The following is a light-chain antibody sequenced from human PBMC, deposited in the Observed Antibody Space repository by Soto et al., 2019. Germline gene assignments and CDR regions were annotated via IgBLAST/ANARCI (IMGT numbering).Light chain of an antibody. CDR3: QQFNSYPLT. CDR2: DAS. J-gene: IGKJ4*01. CDR1: QAINSA. Sequence: IQLTQSPSSLSASVGDKVTISCRASQAINSALAWCQQRPGKAPMVLIYDASILESGVPSRFSGSGSGTDFTHTISSLQPEDFATYYCQQFNSYPLTFGGGTKVEIE. V-gene: IGKV1-13*02.